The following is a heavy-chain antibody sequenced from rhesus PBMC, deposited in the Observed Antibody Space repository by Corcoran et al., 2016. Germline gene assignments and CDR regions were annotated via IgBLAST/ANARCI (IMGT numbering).Heavy chain of an antibody. Sequence: EVQLVESGGGLVQPGGSLRLSCAASGFTFSNYWMGWVRQAPGKGLDWVGRIKNKAEGGTAAYAESVKGRFTISRDDSKNTLYLQMNSLKTEDTAVYYCTRGGGTAGTVYWGQGVLVTVSS. CDR2: IKNKAEGGTA. J-gene: IGHJ4*01. D-gene: IGHD5-24*01. V-gene: IGHV3-16*01. CDR1: GFTFSNYW. CDR3: TRGGGTAGTVY.